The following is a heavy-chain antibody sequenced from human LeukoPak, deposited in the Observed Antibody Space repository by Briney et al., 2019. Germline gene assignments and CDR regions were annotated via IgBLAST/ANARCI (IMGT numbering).Heavy chain of an antibody. CDR1: GFTFSSYA. V-gene: IGHV3-23*01. Sequence: GGSLRLSCAASGFTFSSYAMSWVRQAPGRGLEWVSAIGGSGGSTCYADSVKGRFTVSRDDSKNTLYLQMNSLRAEDTAIYYCAKGRTSDYWGQGTLVTVSS. CDR3: AKGRTSDY. CDR2: IGGSGGST. J-gene: IGHJ4*02.